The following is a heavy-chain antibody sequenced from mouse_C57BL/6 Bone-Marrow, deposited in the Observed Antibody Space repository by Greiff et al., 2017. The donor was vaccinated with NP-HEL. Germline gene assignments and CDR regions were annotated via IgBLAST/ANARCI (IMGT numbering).Heavy chain of an antibody. CDR2: IRNKANGYTT. J-gene: IGHJ1*03. CDR3: ARYGPYWYFDV. V-gene: IGHV7-3*01. Sequence: EVKLVESGGGLVQPGGSLSLSCAASGFTFTDYYMSWVRQPPGKALEWLGFIRNKANGYTTEYSASVKGRFTISSDNSQSILYLQMNALRAEDSATYYCARYGPYWYFDVWGTGTTVTVSS. CDR1: GFTFTDYY.